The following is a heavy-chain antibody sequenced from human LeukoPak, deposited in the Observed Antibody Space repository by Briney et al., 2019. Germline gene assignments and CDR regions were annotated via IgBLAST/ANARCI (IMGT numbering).Heavy chain of an antibody. Sequence: AASVKVSCKASGYTFTSYDINWVRQATGQGLEWMGWMNPNSGNTGYAQKFQGRVTMTRNTSISTAYMELSSLRSDDTAVYYCARMEASMVRGVIPIWGPGTMVTVSS. J-gene: IGHJ3*02. CDR2: MNPNSGNT. CDR1: GYTFTSYD. V-gene: IGHV1-8*01. D-gene: IGHD3-10*01. CDR3: ARMEASMVRGVIPI.